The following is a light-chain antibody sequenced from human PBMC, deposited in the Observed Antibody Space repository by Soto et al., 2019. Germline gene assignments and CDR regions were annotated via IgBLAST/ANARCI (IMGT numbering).Light chain of an antibody. CDR1: QSVSGH. CDR2: DAS. V-gene: IGKV3-15*01. Sequence: EIVLTHSPATLSVSPGERATLSCRASQSVSGHLDWYQQKPGQAPRLLIYDASTRATGIPARFSGSGSGAELTLTISSLQSEDFAVYYCQQYHNWQLTVGGGTKVDIK. J-gene: IGKJ4*01. CDR3: QQYHNWQLT.